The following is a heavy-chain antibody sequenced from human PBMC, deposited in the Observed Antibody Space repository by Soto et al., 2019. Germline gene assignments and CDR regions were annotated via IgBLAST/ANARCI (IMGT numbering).Heavy chain of an antibody. V-gene: IGHV3-74*01. CDR1: GLTFSSYW. CDR2: INSDGSST. CDR3: ALAHTVTTDY. Sequence: EVQLVESGGGLVQPGGSLRLSCAASGLTFSSYWMHWVRQAPGKGLVWVSRINSDGSSTSYADSVKGRFTISRDNAKNTLYLQMNSLRAADTAVYYWALAHTVTTDYWGQGTLVTVSS. J-gene: IGHJ4*02. D-gene: IGHD4-17*01.